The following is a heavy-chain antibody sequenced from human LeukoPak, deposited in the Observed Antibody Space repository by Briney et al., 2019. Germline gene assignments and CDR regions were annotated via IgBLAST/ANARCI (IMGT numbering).Heavy chain of an antibody. Sequence: GGSLRLSCAASGFTFSSYAMSWVRQAPGKGLEWVSAISGSGGSTYYADSVKGRFTISRDNSKNTLYLQMNSLRAEDTAVYYCAKESYYGSGSTPPSHFDYWGQGTLVTVSS. V-gene: IGHV3-23*01. J-gene: IGHJ4*02. CDR3: AKESYYGSGSTPPSHFDY. CDR2: ISGSGGST. CDR1: GFTFSSYA. D-gene: IGHD3-10*01.